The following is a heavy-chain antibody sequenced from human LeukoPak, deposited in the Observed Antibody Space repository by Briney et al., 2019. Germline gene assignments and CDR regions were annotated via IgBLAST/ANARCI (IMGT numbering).Heavy chain of an antibody. CDR3: ARDGLVWFGETHPFDC. V-gene: IGHV3-21*01. D-gene: IGHD3-10*01. Sequence: GGSLRLSCAASGFTFSSYSMNWVRQAPGKGLEWVSSISSSSSYIYYADSVKGRFTISRDNAKNSLYLQMNSLRAEDTAVYYCARDGLVWFGETHPFDCWGQGTLVTVSS. J-gene: IGHJ4*02. CDR2: ISSSSSYI. CDR1: GFTFSSYS.